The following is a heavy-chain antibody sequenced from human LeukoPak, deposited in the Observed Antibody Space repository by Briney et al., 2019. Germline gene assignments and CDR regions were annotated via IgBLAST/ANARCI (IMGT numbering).Heavy chain of an antibody. CDR3: ARDLRYCSSTSCSNYYYGMDV. D-gene: IGHD2-2*01. V-gene: IGHV4-4*07. CDR1: GGSISSYY. J-gene: IGHJ6*02. Sequence: NPSETLSLTCTVSGGSISSYYWSWIRQPAGKGLEWIGRIYTSGSTNYNPSLKSRVTMSVDTSKNQFSLKLSSVTAADTAVYYCARDLRYCSSTSCSNYYYGMDVWGQGTTVTVSS. CDR2: IYTSGST.